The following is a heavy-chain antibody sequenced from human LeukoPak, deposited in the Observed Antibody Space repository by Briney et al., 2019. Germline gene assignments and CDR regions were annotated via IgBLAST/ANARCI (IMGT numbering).Heavy chain of an antibody. CDR2: IKPDGSEQ. V-gene: IGHV3-7*01. CDR1: GFTFSSYW. D-gene: IGHD4-17*01. CDR3: ARGDFNDNGDYVDAFDI. Sequence: GGSLRLSCAASGFTFSSYWMSWVRQAPGKGLEWVANIKPDGSEQFYVDSVKGRLTISRDNAKHSLFLQMNSLRAEDTAFYYCARGDFNDNGDYVDAFDIWGQGTMVTVSS. J-gene: IGHJ3*02.